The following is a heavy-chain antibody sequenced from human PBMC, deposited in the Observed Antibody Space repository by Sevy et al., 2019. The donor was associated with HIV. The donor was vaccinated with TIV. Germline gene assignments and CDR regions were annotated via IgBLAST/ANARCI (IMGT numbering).Heavy chain of an antibody. V-gene: IGHV3-30-3*01. CDR3: ARDLLPLATSGWYFDY. CDR2: VSYDGSNK. D-gene: IGHD6-19*01. Sequence: GGSLRLSCAASGFTFSSYAMHWVRQAPDKGLEWVAVVSYDGSNKYYADSVKGRFTISRDNSKNTPYLQMNSLRAEDTAVYYCARDLLPLATSGWYFDYWGQGTLVTVSS. CDR1: GFTFSSYA. J-gene: IGHJ4*02.